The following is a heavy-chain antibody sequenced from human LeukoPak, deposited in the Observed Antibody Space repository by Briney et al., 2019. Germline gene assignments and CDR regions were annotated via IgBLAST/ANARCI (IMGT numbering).Heavy chain of an antibody. D-gene: IGHD1-26*01. Sequence: GGSLRLSCAVSGFTFSSYSMNWVRQAPGKGLEWVSYISSSSSTIYYADSVKGRFTISRDNAKNSLYLQMNSLRAEDTAVYYCARPIVGATYVYFDYWGQGTLVTVSS. J-gene: IGHJ4*02. CDR2: ISSSSSTI. V-gene: IGHV3-48*04. CDR3: ARPIVGATYVYFDY. CDR1: GFTFSSYS.